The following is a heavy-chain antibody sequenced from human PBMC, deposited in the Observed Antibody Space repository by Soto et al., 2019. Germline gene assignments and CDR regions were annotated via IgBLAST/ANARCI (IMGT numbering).Heavy chain of an antibody. V-gene: IGHV3-53*01. Sequence: EGSLRLSCAASGFTVSSSYMSRVRQAPGKGLEGVAVIYSGGSTYYADSVKGRFAISRDNSKNTLYLQMNSQTAEHTAVYYCARANPPDFWSGYGSLFYXWGQVTLVTVSX. CDR2: IYSGGST. CDR3: ARANPPDFWSGYGSLFYX. D-gene: IGHD3-3*01. J-gene: IGHJ4*02. CDR1: GFTVSSSY.